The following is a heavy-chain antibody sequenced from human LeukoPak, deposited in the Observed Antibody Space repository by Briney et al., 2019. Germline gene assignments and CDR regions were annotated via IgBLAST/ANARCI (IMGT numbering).Heavy chain of an antibody. V-gene: IGHV3-30*04. CDR3: AKRFGAARPDWYFDL. CDR1: GFTFSSYA. J-gene: IGHJ2*01. Sequence: GGSLRLSCAASGFTFSSYAMHWVRQAPGKGLEWVAVISYDGSNKYYADSVKGRFTISRDNSKNTLYLQMNSLRAEDTAVYYCAKRFGAARPDWYFDLWGRGTLVTVSS. D-gene: IGHD6-6*01. CDR2: ISYDGSNK.